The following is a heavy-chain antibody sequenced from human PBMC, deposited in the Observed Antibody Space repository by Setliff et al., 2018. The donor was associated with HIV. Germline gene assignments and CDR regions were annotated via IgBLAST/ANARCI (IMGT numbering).Heavy chain of an antibody. J-gene: IGHJ4*02. CDR3: ARGFAQGFDY. V-gene: IGHV3-48*01. D-gene: IGHD2-21*01. Sequence: PGGSLRLSCAASGFTFSNYALTWVRQAPGKGLEWVLVISSSGNTIYYDYADSVKGRFTVSRDKAKNSLNLQMNSLRAEDTAVYYCARGFAQGFDYWGQGTLVTVSS. CDR1: GFTFSNYA. CDR2: ISSSGNTI.